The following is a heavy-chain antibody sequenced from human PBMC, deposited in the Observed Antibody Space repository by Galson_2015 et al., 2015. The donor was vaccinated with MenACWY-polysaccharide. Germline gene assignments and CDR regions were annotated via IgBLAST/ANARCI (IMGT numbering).Heavy chain of an antibody. CDR1: GFTFSSYA. Sequence: SLRLSCAASGFTFSSYAMSWVRQVPGEGLEWVSGISGSGGSTYYADSVKGRFTTSRDNSKNMLYLQMNSLRAEDTAVYYCAKDRYSSSWYFDYWGQGTLVTVSS. CDR3: AKDRYSSSWYFDY. D-gene: IGHD6-13*01. V-gene: IGHV3-23*01. J-gene: IGHJ4*02. CDR2: ISGSGGST.